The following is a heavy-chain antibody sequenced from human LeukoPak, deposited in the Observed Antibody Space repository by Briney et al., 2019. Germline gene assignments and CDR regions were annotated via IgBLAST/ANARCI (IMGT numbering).Heavy chain of an antibody. V-gene: IGHV1-2*02. CDR3: ARVQNPGIAVAGKEY. J-gene: IGHJ4*02. Sequence: ASVKVSCKASGYTFTGYYMHWMRQAPGQGLEWMGWINPNSGGTNYAQKFQGRVTMTRDTSISTAYMELSRLRSDDTAVYYCARVQNPGIAVAGKEYWGQGTLVTVSS. CDR1: GYTFTGYY. D-gene: IGHD6-19*01. CDR2: INPNSGGT.